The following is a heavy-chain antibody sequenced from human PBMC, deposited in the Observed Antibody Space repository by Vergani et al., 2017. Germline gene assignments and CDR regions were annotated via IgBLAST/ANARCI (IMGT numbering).Heavy chain of an antibody. CDR2: IIPIFGTA. V-gene: IGHV1-69*13. Sequence: QVQLVQSGAEVKKPGSSVKVFCKASGGPFSSYAISWVRQAPGQGLEWMGRIIPIFGTANYAQKFQGRVTITADESTSTAYMELSSLGSEDTAVYYCAREPYDSSGYSPPNYYYGMDVWGQGTTVTVSS. D-gene: IGHD3-22*01. CDR3: AREPYDSSGYSPPNYYYGMDV. J-gene: IGHJ6*02. CDR1: GGPFSSYA.